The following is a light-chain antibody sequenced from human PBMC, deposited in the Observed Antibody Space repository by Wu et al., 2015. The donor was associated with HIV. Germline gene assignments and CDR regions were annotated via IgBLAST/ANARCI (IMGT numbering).Light chain of an antibody. CDR1: QSVSSN. CDR3: QQYHDWPPIT. V-gene: IGKV3-15*01. J-gene: IGKJ5*01. Sequence: EIVMTQSPATLSVSLGKRATLSCRASQSVSSNLAWYQQKPGQAPRLLIYGASTRATGIPARFSGSGSVTEFTLTISSMQSEDFALYYCQQYHDWPPITFGQGTRLEIK. CDR2: GAS.